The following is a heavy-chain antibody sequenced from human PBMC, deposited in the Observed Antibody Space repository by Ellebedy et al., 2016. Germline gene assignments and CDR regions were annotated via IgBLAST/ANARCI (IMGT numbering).Heavy chain of an antibody. D-gene: IGHD3-22*01. V-gene: IGHV1-69*13. CDR1: GYTFTSYG. CDR3: AREYDSTRGDAFDI. Sequence: SVKVSXXASGYTFTSYGISWVRQAPGQGLEWMGGIIPIFGTANYAQKFQGRVTITADESTSTAYMELSSLRSEDTAVYYCAREYDSTRGDAFDIWGQGTMVTVSS. CDR2: IIPIFGTA. J-gene: IGHJ3*02.